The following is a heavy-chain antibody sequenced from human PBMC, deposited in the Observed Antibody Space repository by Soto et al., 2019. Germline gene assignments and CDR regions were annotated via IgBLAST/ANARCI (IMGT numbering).Heavy chain of an antibody. CDR2: IIPIFGTA. Sequence: SVKVSCKATGGTFSSYAISWVRQAPGQGLEWMGGIIPIFGTANYAQKFQGRVTITADESTSTAYMELSSLRSEDTAVYYCAREAAAPTEQGDYWGQGTLVAVSS. D-gene: IGHD6-13*01. CDR3: AREAAAPTEQGDY. CDR1: GGTFSSYA. J-gene: IGHJ4*02. V-gene: IGHV1-69*13.